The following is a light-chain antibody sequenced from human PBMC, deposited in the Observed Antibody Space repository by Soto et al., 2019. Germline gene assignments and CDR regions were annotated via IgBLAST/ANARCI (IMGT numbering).Light chain of an antibody. CDR3: QQFNSFPIT. V-gene: IGKV1-5*01. J-gene: IGKJ5*01. CDR2: DAS. CDR1: QSISIW. Sequence: DIQMTQSPSTLSASAGDTVTITCRASQSISIWLAWYQQKLGKAPKLLINDASSLESGVPSRFSGSGSGTEFTLTINSLQPDDFATYSCQQFNSFPITFGQGTRLEVK.